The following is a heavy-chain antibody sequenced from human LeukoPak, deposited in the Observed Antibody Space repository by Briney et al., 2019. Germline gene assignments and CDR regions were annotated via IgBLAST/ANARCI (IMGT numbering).Heavy chain of an antibody. CDR3: ARGSIVVVPAAIDYYYYYMDV. J-gene: IGHJ6*03. D-gene: IGHD2-2*01. Sequence: ASVKVSCKASGYTFTSYGISWVRQAPGQGLEWMGWISAYNGNTNCAQKLQGRVTMTTDTSTSTAYMELRSLRSDDTAVYYCARGSIVVVPAAIDYYYYYMDVWGKGTTVTISS. V-gene: IGHV1-18*01. CDR2: ISAYNGNT. CDR1: GYTFTSYG.